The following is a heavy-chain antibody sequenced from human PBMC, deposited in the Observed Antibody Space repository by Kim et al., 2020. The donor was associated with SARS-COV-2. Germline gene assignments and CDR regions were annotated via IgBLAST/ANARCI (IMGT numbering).Heavy chain of an antibody. J-gene: IGHJ4*02. V-gene: IGHV3-7*01. Sequence: GGSLRLSCVASGFNFSNYWMDWVRQTPGKGLEWVANIRGDASEKNYVDSVKGRFTISRDNVKNSVYLQMNSLRAEDTAVYYCATLKYFWGQGILVTVSS. CDR2: IRGDASEK. CDR1: GFNFSNYW. CDR3: ATLKYF.